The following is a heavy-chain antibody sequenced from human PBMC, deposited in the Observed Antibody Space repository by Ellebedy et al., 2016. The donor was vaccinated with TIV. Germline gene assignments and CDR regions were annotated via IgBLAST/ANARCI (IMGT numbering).Heavy chain of an antibody. CDR2: IGTYEGNT. CDR1: GYTFTTYG. V-gene: IGHV1-18*04. Sequence: AASVKVSCKASGYTFTTYGITWVRQAPGQGPEWMGWIGTYEGNTKYAQKLQGRVTMTRDTSTSKAYMELRSLRSDDTAVYYCARDRDGSSSSDFQHWGPGTLVTVSS. D-gene: IGHD6-6*01. CDR3: ARDRDGSSSSDFQH. J-gene: IGHJ1*01.